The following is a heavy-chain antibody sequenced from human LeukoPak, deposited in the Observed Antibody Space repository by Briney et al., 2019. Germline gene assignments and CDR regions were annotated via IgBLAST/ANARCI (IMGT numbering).Heavy chain of an antibody. J-gene: IGHJ4*02. D-gene: IGHD3-10*01. CDR1: GFTFNNAW. CDR2: IKGKSDGETT. V-gene: IGHV3-15*01. CDR3: TTEGYYVSGIY. Sequence: KPGGSLRLSCAASGFTFNNAWMSWVRQAPGKGLEWVGRIKGKSDGETTDYATTGKGRFIISSDESKDTLYLQMNSLKPEDTAVYYCTTEGYYVSGIYWGQGTLVTVSS.